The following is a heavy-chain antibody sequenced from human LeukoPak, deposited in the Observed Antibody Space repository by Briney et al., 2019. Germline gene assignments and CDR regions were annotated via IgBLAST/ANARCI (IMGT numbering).Heavy chain of an antibody. CDR2: ISAYNGNT. V-gene: IGHV1-18*01. Sequence: ASGKVSCQASGYSFTIYGISWVRRAPGQGLEWMGWISAYNGNTNYAQKLQGRVTMTTDTSTSTAYMELRSLRSDDTAVYYCARGSAGDYDFWSGSQNWFDPWGQGTLVTVSS. CDR3: ARGSAGDYDFWSGSQNWFDP. J-gene: IGHJ5*02. CDR1: GYSFTIYG. D-gene: IGHD3-3*01.